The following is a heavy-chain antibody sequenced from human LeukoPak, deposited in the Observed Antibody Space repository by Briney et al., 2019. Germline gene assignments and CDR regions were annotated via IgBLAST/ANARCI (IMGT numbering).Heavy chain of an antibody. CDR3: ARDYCTNGVCYTSYFDY. CDR1: GFTFSSYA. V-gene: IGHV3-64*01. Sequence: GGSLRLPCAASGFTFSSYAMHWVRQAPGKGLEYVSAISSNGGSTYYANSVKGRFTISGDNSKNTLYLQMGSLRAEDMAVYYCARDYCTNGVCYTSYFDYWGQGTLVTVSS. D-gene: IGHD2-8*01. CDR2: ISSNGGST. J-gene: IGHJ4*02.